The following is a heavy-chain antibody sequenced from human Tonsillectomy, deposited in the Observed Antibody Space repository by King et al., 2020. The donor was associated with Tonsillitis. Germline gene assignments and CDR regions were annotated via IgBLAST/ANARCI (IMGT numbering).Heavy chain of an antibody. CDR2: IYYSGST. Sequence: QLQESGPGLVKPSETLSLTCTVSGGSISSSSYYWGWIRQPPGKGLEWIGSIYYSGSTYYNPSLKSRVTISVDTSNNQFSLRLSSVTAADTTVYYCAKHPIIMVRGVMGRVNWFDPWGQGILATVSS. D-gene: IGHD3-10*01. J-gene: IGHJ5*02. V-gene: IGHV4-39*01. CDR3: AKHPIIMVRGVMGRVNWFDP. CDR1: GGSISSSSYY.